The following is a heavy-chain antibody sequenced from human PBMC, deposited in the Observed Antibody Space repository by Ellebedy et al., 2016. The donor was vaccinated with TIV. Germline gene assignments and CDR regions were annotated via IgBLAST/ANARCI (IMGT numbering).Heavy chain of an antibody. Sequence: GESLKISCAASGFSFSDVWMSWVRQAPGKGLEWVANIKEDGSEKDYVDLVKGRFTISRDNVKNSLYLEMHSLRAEDTAVFYCARDLSGSLGIAAAGMGYFDFWGQGTLVIVSS. V-gene: IGHV3-7*01. CDR3: ARDLSGSLGIAAAGMGYFDF. CDR2: IKEDGSEK. J-gene: IGHJ4*02. CDR1: GFSFSDVW. D-gene: IGHD6-13*01.